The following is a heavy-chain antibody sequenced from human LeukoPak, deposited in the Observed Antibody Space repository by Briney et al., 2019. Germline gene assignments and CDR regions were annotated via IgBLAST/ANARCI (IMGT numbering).Heavy chain of an antibody. CDR1: GFTFSSYG. J-gene: IGHJ4*02. CDR3: AKDMVRGVITFDY. V-gene: IGHV3-23*01. CDR2: ISGSGGST. D-gene: IGHD3-10*01. Sequence: RGGSLRLSCAASGFTFSSYGMSWVRQAPGQGLEWVSAISGSGGSTYYADSVKGRFTISRDNSKNTLYLQMNSLRAEDTAVYYCAKDMVRGVITFDYWGQGTLVTVSS.